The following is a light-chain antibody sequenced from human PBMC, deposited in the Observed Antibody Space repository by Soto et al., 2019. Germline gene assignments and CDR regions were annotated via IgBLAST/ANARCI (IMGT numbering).Light chain of an antibody. V-gene: IGKV3-20*01. Sequence: ETVLTQSPGTLSLSPGERATLSCRASQSVTSRYSAWYQQKPGQAPSLLIYGASNRATGIPDRFSGSGSGTDFTLTISRLEPEDFAVYFCQQYDSPPFSFGQGTKVEIK. CDR3: QQYDSPPFS. J-gene: IGKJ2*03. CDR2: GAS. CDR1: QSVTSRY.